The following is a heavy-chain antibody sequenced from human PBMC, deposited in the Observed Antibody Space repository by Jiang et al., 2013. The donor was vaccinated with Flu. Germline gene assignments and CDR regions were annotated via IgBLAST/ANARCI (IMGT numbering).Heavy chain of an antibody. J-gene: IGHJ5*02. CDR1: GGSITSSGFY. D-gene: IGHD1-1*01. V-gene: IGHV4-39*07. CDR2: IYHSGST. CDR3: ARHGQLERQTPYNWFDP. Sequence: LLKPSETVSLTCTVSGGSITSSGFYWGWIRQPPGKGLEWIGSIYHSGSTYYNPSLKSRVSMSVDTSTNQFSLKLNSVTAADTAVYYCARHGQLERQTPYNWFDPWGQGTLVTVSS.